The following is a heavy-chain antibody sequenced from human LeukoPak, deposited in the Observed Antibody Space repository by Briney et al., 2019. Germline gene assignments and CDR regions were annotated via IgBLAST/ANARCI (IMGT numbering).Heavy chain of an antibody. CDR1: GGSIISGDYY. Sequence: PSQTVSLTCIVSGGSIISGDYYWSWIRQPPGKGLEWIGYIYHNGDTYYNPSLKSRVSISVDTSKNQFSLKQSSVTAADTAVYYCARAGVVPAAINRAFDIWGQGSVVTVSS. D-gene: IGHD2-2*02. V-gene: IGHV4-30-4*08. J-gene: IGHJ3*02. CDR2: IYHNGDT. CDR3: ARAGVVPAAINRAFDI.